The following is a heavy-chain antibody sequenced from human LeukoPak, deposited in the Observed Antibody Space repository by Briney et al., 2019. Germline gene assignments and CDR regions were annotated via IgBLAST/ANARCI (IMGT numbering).Heavy chain of an antibody. CDR3: ARHSGEMATIWDWFAS. Sequence: PSETLSLTCAVSGGSISCGGYSGSWIRPPPGKGAEWLGYIFRSGSTSYNPSLKIRVTIPVDRSQNQFSLKLSSVPAADTAVDYCARHSGEMATIWDWFASWGQGTLVTVSS. CDR1: GGSISCGGYS. D-gene: IGHD5-24*01. J-gene: IGHJ5*01. V-gene: IGHV4-30-2*01. CDR2: IFRSGST.